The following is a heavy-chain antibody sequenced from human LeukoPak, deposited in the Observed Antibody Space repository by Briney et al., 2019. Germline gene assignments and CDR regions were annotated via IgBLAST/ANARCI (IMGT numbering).Heavy chain of an antibody. J-gene: IGHJ4*02. D-gene: IGHD6-13*01. CDR3: ARRLSVAAGYFDY. Sequence: PSETLSLTCTVSGGSVSSGSYYWSWIRQPPGKGLEWIGYIYYSGSTNYNPSLKSRVTISVDTSKNQFSLELSSVTAADTAVYYCARRLSVAAGYFDYWGQGTLVTVSS. CDR2: IYYSGST. CDR1: GGSVSSGSYY. V-gene: IGHV4-61*01.